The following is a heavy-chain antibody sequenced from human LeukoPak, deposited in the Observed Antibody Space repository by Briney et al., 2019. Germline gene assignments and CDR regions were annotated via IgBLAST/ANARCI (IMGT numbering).Heavy chain of an antibody. J-gene: IGHJ4*02. CDR2: IYSGGST. V-gene: IGHV3-53*01. CDR3: ASKRVGATYFDY. CDR1: GFTVSSNY. Sequence: PGGSLRLSCAASGFTVSSNYTSWVRQAPGKGLEWVSVIYSGGSTYYADSVKGRFTISRDNSKNTLYLQMNSLRAEDTAVYYCASKRVGATYFDYWGQGTLVTVSS. D-gene: IGHD1-26*01.